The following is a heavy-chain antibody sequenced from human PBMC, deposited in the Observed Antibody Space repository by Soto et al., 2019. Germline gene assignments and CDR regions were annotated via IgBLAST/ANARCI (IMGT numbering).Heavy chain of an antibody. D-gene: IGHD3-10*01. CDR2: INHSGST. CDR1: GGSFSGYY. CDR3: ARDKITALFDD. V-gene: IGHV4-34*01. J-gene: IGHJ4*02. Sequence: QVQLQQWGAGLLKPSETLSLTCAVYGGSFSGYYWTWIRQPPGTGLEWIGDINHSGSTNYNPSLKGRVTISVDPSKNQFSRKLTSVTAPHTAVYYCARDKITALFDDWGQGTLVTVSS.